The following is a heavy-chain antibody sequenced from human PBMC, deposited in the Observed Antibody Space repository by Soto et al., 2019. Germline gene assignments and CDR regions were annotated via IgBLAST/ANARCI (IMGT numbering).Heavy chain of an antibody. V-gene: IGHV3-33*01. J-gene: IGHJ2*01. CDR2: IWYDGSNK. Sequence: QVQLVESGVGVVQPGRSLILSCAASGFTFSSYDMHWVRQAPGKGLEWVAVIWYDGSNKYYADSVKGRFTISRDNSKNTLYLQMNSLRAEDTAVYYCARDDYGDYAPILGYFDLWGRGTLVTVSS. D-gene: IGHD4-17*01. CDR3: ARDDYGDYAPILGYFDL. CDR1: GFTFSSYD.